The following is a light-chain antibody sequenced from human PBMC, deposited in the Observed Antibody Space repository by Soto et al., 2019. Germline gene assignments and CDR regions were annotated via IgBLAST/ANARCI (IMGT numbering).Light chain of an antibody. V-gene: IGKV1-12*01. Sequence: DIQMTQSPSSVSASVGDRVTITCRASQGIDSWLAWYQQKPGEAPKLLIFTGSLLHSGVPPRFSGSGSGTDFTLTISSLQPEDFATYYCQQTLSFPPTFGQGTKVNIK. J-gene: IGKJ1*01. CDR1: QGIDSW. CDR2: TGS. CDR3: QQTLSFPPT.